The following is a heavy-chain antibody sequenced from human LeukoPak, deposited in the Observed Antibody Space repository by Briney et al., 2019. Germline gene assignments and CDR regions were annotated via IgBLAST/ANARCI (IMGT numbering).Heavy chain of an antibody. CDR3: VRAGHYDSYYFDY. CDR1: GGSISSYY. Sequence: KPSETLSLTCTVSGGSISSYYWSWIRQPPGKGLEWIGYIYYSGSTNYNPSLKSRVTISVDTSKNQFSLKLSSVTAADTAVYYCVRAGHYDSYYFDYWGQGNLVTVSS. V-gene: IGHV4-59*01. CDR2: IYYSGST. D-gene: IGHD3-22*01. J-gene: IGHJ4*02.